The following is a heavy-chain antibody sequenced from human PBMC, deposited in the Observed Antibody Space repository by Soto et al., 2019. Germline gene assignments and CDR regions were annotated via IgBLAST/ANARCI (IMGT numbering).Heavy chain of an antibody. CDR3: ARDRATVVTGYNWFDP. CDR2: ISSSSSYI. Sequence: EVQLVESGGGLVKPGGSLRLSCAASGFTFSSYSMNWVRQAPGKGLEWVSSISSSSSYIYYADSVKGRFTTSRDNAKNSLYLQMNSLRAEDTAVYYCARDRATVVTGYNWFDPWGQGTLVTVSS. D-gene: IGHD2-15*01. CDR1: GFTFSSYS. V-gene: IGHV3-21*01. J-gene: IGHJ5*02.